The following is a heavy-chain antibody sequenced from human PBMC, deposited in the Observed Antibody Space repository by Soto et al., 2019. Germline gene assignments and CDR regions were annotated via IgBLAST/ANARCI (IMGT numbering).Heavy chain of an antibody. Sequence: SETLSLTCTVSGGSISSYYWSWIRQPPGKGLEWIGYIYYSGSTNYNPSLKSRVTISVDTSKNQFSLKLSSVTAADTAVYYCARDLSLLWFGDLMSDGMDVWGQGTTVTVSS. CDR3: ARDLSLLWFGDLMSDGMDV. J-gene: IGHJ6*02. D-gene: IGHD3-10*01. CDR2: IYYSGST. CDR1: GGSISSYY. V-gene: IGHV4-59*01.